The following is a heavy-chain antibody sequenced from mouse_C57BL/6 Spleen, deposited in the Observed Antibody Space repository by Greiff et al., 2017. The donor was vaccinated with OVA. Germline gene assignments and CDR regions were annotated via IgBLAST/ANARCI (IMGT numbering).Heavy chain of an antibody. D-gene: IGHD2-10*01. CDR2: IHPNSGST. J-gene: IGHJ3*01. CDR1: GYTFTSYW. Sequence: VQLQQPGAELVKPGASVKLSCKASGYTFTSYWMHWVKQRPGQGLEWIGMIHPNSGSTNYNEKFRSKATLTVAKSSSTAYMQLSSLTSEDSAVYYCARAYYGNYQAWFAYWGQGTLVTVSA. V-gene: IGHV1-64*01. CDR3: ARAYYGNYQAWFAY.